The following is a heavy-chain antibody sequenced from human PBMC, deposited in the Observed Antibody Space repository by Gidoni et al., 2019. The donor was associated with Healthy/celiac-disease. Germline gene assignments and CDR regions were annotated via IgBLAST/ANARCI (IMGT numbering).Heavy chain of an antibody. V-gene: IGHV3-30*18. CDR3: AKALQMTFDY. J-gene: IGHJ4*02. CDR2: ISYDGSNN. Sequence: QGQLVESGGGVVQPGRSRRLACAASGFTFSSYGMHWVRPAPGRGLVWVAVISYDGSNNYYADSVKGRFTISRDNSKNTLYLQMNSLRAEDTAVYYCAKALQMTFDYWGQGTLVTVSS. CDR1: GFTFSSYG.